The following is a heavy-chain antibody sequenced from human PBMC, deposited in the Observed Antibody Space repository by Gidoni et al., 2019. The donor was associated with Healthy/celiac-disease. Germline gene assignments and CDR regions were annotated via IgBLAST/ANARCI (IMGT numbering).Heavy chain of an antibody. CDR1: GYSFTSYW. CDR3: ARHALVVVAGDPSAPNNWFDP. Sequence: EVQLVQSGAEVKTPGESLKISCKGSGYSFTSYWIGWGRQMPGKGLEWMGISYPGDSDTRYSPSFQGQVTISADKSISTAYLQWSSLKASDTAMYYCARHALVVVAGDPSAPNNWFDPWGQGTLVTVSS. CDR2: SYPGDSDT. V-gene: IGHV5-51*01. D-gene: IGHD2-15*01. J-gene: IGHJ5*02.